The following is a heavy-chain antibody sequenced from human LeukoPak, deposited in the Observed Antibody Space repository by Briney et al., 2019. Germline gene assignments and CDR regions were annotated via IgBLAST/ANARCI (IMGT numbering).Heavy chain of an antibody. CDR1: GFTFSDYY. J-gene: IGHJ4*02. Sequence: PGGSLRLSCAASGFTFSDYYMSWIRQAPGKGLEWVSYISSSGSTIYYADSVKGRFTISRDNSKNTLYLQMSSLRAEDTAVYYCANQAGPNYDSSGYYLFDYWGQGTLVTVSS. CDR3: ANQAGPNYDSSGYYLFDY. CDR2: ISSSGSTI. V-gene: IGHV3-11*01. D-gene: IGHD3-22*01.